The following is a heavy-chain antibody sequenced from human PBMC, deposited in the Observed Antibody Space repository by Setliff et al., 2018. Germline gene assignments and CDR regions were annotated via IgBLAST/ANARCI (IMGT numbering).Heavy chain of an antibody. D-gene: IGHD6-13*01. V-gene: IGHV4-39*07. CDR1: GGSISSSSYY. CDR3: ARSAGYSSSWYNYYYGMDV. CDR2: IYHSGST. Sequence: LTCTVSGGSISSSSYYWGWIRQPPGKGLEWIGSIYHSGSTYYNPSLKSRVTISVDTSKNQFSLKLSSVTAADTAVYYCARSAGYSSSWYNYYYGMDVWGQGTTVTVSS. J-gene: IGHJ6*02.